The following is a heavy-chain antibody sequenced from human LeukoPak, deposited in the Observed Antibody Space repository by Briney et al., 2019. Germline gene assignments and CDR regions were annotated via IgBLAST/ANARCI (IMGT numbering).Heavy chain of an antibody. CDR2: ISYDGSNK. D-gene: IGHD3-9*01. CDR1: GFTFSSYA. J-gene: IGHJ4*02. CDR3: ARGPLTGKWPDMGFDY. Sequence: EGSLRLSCAASGFTFSSYAMHWVRQAPGKGLEWVAVISYDGSNKYYADSVKGRFTISRDNSKNTLYLQMNSLRTEDTAVYYCARGPLTGKWPDMGFDYWGQGTLVTVSS. V-gene: IGHV3-30-3*01.